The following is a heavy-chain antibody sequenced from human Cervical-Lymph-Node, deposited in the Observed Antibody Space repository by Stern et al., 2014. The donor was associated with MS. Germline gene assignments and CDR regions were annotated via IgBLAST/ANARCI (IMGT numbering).Heavy chain of an antibody. J-gene: IGHJ6*02. Sequence: QLVQSGAAVEKPGASLKVSCKASGYTFSDYYIHWVRKAPGPGLEWMGWINPKSGGTNYVQKFQGRVTMTSDTSIDTADMELNSLTSDDTAMFYCARGGATRYNMDVWGQGTTVIVSS. CDR2: INPKSGGT. CDR3: ARGGATRYNMDV. CDR1: GYTFSDYY. D-gene: IGHD1-26*01. V-gene: IGHV1-2*02.